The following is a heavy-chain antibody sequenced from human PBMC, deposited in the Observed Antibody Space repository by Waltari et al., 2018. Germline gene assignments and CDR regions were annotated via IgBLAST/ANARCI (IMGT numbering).Heavy chain of an antibody. Sequence: VQLVVSRGVLARPGGSLSLSCVASGFTFDDYAMRWVRPAPGKGLEWVSLISWERSTTSYADSVKGGFTSSRDNSKNSLYLQMNSLRAEDNALYYCAKDSRGYSGWVDYWGQGTLVTVSS. CDR1: GFTFDDYA. V-gene: IGHV3-43D*03. D-gene: IGHD6-19*01. CDR3: AKDSRGYSGWVDY. CDR2: ISWERSTT. J-gene: IGHJ4*02.